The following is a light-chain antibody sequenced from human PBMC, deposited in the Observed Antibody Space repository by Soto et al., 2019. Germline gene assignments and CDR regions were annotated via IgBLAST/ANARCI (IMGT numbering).Light chain of an antibody. CDR1: QSISSY. J-gene: IGKJ4*01. CDR2: AAS. CDR3: QQSYSTPLT. Sequence: DIQMTQSPSSLSASVGDRVTITCRASQSISSYLNWYQQKPGKAPKLLIYAASSLQSGVPSRFSGSGSGTDFTLTISSLQPEDFATYYGQQSYSTPLTSGGGTKVEIK. V-gene: IGKV1-39*01.